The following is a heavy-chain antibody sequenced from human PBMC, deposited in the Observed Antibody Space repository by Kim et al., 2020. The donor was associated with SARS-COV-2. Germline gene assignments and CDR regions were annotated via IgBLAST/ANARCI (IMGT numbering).Heavy chain of an antibody. CDR3: ARGIIVGYFDL. D-gene: IGHD1-20*01. CDR1: GGSFSGYY. CDR2: INHSGST. Sequence: SETLSLTCAVYGGSFSGYYWSWIRQPPGKGLEWIGEINHSGSTNYNPSLKSRVTISVDTSKNQFSLKLSSVTAADTAVYYCARGIIVGYFDLWGRGTLVTVSS. V-gene: IGHV4-34*01. J-gene: IGHJ2*01.